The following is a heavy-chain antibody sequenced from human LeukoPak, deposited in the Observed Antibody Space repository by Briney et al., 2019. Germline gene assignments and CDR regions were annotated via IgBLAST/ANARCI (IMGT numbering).Heavy chain of an antibody. J-gene: IGHJ4*02. CDR1: GGTFSSYA. V-gene: IGHV1-69*04. CDR3: AKKTAYDILTGYYNNHPYFDY. Sequence: SVKVSCKASGGTFSSYAISWVRQAPGQGLEWMGRIIPILGIANYAQKFQGRVTITADKSTSTAYMELSSLRSEDTAVYYCAKKTAYDILTGYYNNHPYFDYWGQGTLVTVSS. CDR2: IIPILGIA. D-gene: IGHD3-9*01.